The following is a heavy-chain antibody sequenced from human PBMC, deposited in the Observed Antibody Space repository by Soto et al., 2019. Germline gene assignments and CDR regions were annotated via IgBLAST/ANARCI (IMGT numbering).Heavy chain of an antibody. V-gene: IGHV4-59*01. J-gene: IGHJ5*02. Sequence: SETLSLTCTGSGGSISRYYWSWIRQPPGKGLEWIGCIYYSGSTNYNPSLKSRVTISVDTSKNQFSLKLSSVTAADTAVYYCARVYCSGGSCFLVDPWGQGTRVTVS. D-gene: IGHD2-15*01. CDR1: GGSISRYY. CDR3: ARVYCSGGSCFLVDP. CDR2: IYYSGST.